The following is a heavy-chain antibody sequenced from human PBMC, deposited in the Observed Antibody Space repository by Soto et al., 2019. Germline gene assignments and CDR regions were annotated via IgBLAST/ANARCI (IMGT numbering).Heavy chain of an antibody. CDR1: GFTFRNNV. D-gene: IGHD2-8*01. CDR3: AKNGLDNSPSAIDS. CDR2: ITGSGRDT. Sequence: GGSLRLSCAASGFTFRNNVLSWVRQAPGKGLDWVSGITGSGRDTYYAVSVKGRFTISRNNSKNMVFLQMNSLRAEDTALYYCAKNGLDNSPSAIDSWGPGTLVTVSS. V-gene: IGHV3-23*01. J-gene: IGHJ4*02.